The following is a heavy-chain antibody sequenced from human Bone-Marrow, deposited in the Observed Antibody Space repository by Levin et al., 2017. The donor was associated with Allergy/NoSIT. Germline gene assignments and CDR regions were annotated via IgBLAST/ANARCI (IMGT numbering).Heavy chain of an antibody. CDR3: GRHYPYDHIWGVVRYEMWFDP. J-gene: IGHJ5*02. D-gene: IGHD3-16*01. Sequence: PSETLSLTCTVSGAPISRSGFYWGWIRQSPGKGLQWIGTVYDNGNTHYNPSLKSRVAISVDTSKNQFSLKLTSVTAADTAVYYCGRHYPYDHIWGVVRYEMWFDPWGQGTLVTVSS. V-gene: IGHV4-39*01. CDR2: VYDNGNT. CDR1: GAPISRSGFY.